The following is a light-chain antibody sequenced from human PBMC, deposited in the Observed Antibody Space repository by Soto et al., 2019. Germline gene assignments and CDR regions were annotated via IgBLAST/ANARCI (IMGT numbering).Light chain of an antibody. CDR1: QSVNNN. CDR3: QQYNKGPRT. V-gene: IGKV3-15*01. J-gene: IGKJ1*01. CDR2: GAS. Sequence: EIVMTQSPATLSVSPGERATLSCRAGQSVNNNLAWYQQKPGQAPRLLIYGASTRATGIPARFNGSGSGAEFTLTISSLHTEDFAVYYCQQYNKGPRTFGQGTKVEIK.